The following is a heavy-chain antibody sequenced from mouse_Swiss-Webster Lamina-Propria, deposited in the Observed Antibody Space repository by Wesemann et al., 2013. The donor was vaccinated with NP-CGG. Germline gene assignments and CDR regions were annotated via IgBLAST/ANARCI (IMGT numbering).Heavy chain of an antibody. J-gene: IGHJ2*01. Sequence: QVQLQQPGAELVKPGASVKLSCKASGYTFTSYWMHWVKQRPGQGLEWIGEINPSNGRTNYNEKFKSKATLTVDKSSSTAYMQLSSLTSEDSAVYYCARSWTYYFDYWGQGTTLTVSS. CDR2: INPSNGRT. CDR1: GYTFTSYW. V-gene: IGHV1S81*02. CDR3: ARSWTYYFDY.